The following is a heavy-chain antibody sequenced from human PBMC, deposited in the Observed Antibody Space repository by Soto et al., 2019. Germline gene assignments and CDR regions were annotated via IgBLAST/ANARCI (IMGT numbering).Heavy chain of an antibody. CDR1: GGSIRSYY. D-gene: IGHD5-12*01. Sequence: LSLTCTVSGGSIRSYYWSWIRQRPGKGLEWIGYIYYRGSTTYNPSLKSRVTISVDTSKNQFSVEVISVTAADTAVYYCAREGGWPQLDYWSQGTLVTVSS. J-gene: IGHJ4*02. CDR2: IYYRGST. V-gene: IGHV4-59*12. CDR3: AREGGWPQLDY.